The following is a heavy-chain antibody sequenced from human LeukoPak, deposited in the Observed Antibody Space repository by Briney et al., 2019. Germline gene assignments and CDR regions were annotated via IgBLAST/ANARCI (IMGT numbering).Heavy chain of an antibody. D-gene: IGHD3-3*01. V-gene: IGHV7-4-1*02. CDR2: INTNTGNP. J-gene: IGHJ4*02. Sequence: ASVKVSCKASGYTFTSYAMNWVRQAPGQGLEWMGWINTNTGNPTYAQGFTGRFVFSLDTSVSTAYLQISSLKAEDTAVYYCARVGITIFGVVITNPNDYWGQGTLVTVSS. CDR1: GYTFTSYA. CDR3: ARVGITIFGVVITNPNDY.